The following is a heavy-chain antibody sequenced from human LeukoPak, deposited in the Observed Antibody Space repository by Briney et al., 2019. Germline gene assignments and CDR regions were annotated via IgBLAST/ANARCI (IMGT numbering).Heavy chain of an antibody. J-gene: IGHJ4*02. Sequence: PGGSLRLSCAASGFTFSSYAMHWVRQAPGKGLEWVAVISYDGSNKYYADSVKGRFTISRDNSKNTLYLQMNSLRAEDTAVYYCAKAMYSSGWYVNRGIDYWGQGTLVTVSS. V-gene: IGHV3-30*04. D-gene: IGHD6-19*01. CDR1: GFTFSSYA. CDR2: ISYDGSNK. CDR3: AKAMYSSGWYVNRGIDY.